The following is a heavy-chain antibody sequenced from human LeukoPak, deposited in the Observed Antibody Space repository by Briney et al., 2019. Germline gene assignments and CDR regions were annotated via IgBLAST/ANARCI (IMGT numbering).Heavy chain of an antibody. CDR3: AGTGLRITIVGVVTDPSPLDY. CDR2: INPNSGGT. CDR1: GYTFTGYY. J-gene: IGHJ4*02. V-gene: IGHV1-2*02. Sequence: GASVKVSCKASGYTFTGYYMHWVRQAPGQGLEWMGWINPNSGGTNYAQKFQGRVTMTRDTSISTAYMELSRLRSDDTAVYYCAGTGLRITIVGVVTDPSPLDYWGQGTLVTVSS. D-gene: IGHD3-3*01.